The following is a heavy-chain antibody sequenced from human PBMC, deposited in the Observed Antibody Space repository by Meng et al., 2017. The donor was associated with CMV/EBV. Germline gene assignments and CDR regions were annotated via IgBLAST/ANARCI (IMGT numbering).Heavy chain of an antibody. J-gene: IGHJ5*02. CDR2: TYYNGDT. V-gene: IGHV4-61*01. CDR1: SVNSGCDY. Sequence: SVNSGCDYWSCIRHPGGKVLEWIVYTYYNGDTNYDPSLKSRVTISLDTSKNQFSLKVSSVTAADTAVYYCARVVGYTVVPQEDCFDPWGQGTPVTVSS. CDR3: ARVVGYTVVPQEDCFDP. D-gene: IGHD3-16*02.